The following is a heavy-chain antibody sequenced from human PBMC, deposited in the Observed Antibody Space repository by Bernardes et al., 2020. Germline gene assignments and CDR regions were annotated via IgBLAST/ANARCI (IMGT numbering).Heavy chain of an antibody. J-gene: IGHJ4*02. D-gene: IGHD6-19*01. Sequence: LESLSLTCTVSGGSISSTSYYWGWLRQPPGKGLEWIGSIYYRGSTYYNSSLKSRVTISVDTSKSQFSLKLSSVTAADTAVYYCAGQQGQWLVPFDYWGQGTLVTVSS. V-gene: IGHV4-39*01. CDR3: AGQQGQWLVPFDY. CDR1: GGSISSTSYY. CDR2: IYYRGST.